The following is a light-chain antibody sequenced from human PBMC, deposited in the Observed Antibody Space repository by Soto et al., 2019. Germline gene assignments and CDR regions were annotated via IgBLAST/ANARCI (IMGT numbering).Light chain of an antibody. V-gene: IGKV1-9*01. CDR1: QDISNF. CDR3: RQFNSYPIT. CDR2: AAS. Sequence: DIQLTQSPSCLSASVGDRVTITCRASQDISNFLTWYHQKPGKAPKLLISAASTLQSGVPSRVSGTGSGTEFTLIITCLQPEDFATYYFRQFNSYPITFGQGTRREI. J-gene: IGKJ5*01.